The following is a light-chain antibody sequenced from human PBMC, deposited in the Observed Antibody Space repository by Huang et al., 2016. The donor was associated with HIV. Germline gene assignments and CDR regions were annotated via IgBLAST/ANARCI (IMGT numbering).Light chain of an antibody. CDR1: QSVSSY. CDR3: QQRSNWPPAT. Sequence: ETVLTQSPATLSLSPGERATLSCRASQSVSSYLAWYQQKPGQAPRLLIYDASNRATGIPARVSGSGSGTDFTLTISSLEPEDSAVYYCQQRSNWPPATFGQGTRLEIK. CDR2: DAS. V-gene: IGKV3-11*01. J-gene: IGKJ2*01.